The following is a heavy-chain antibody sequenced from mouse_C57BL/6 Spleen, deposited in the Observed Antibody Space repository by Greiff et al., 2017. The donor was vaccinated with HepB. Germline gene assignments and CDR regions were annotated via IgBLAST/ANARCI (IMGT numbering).Heavy chain of an antibody. Sequence: VQLKQSVAELVRPGASVKLSCTASGFNIKNTYMHWVKQRPEQGLEWIGRIDPANGNTKYAPKFQGKATITADTSSNTAYLQLSSLTSEDTAIYYCALITTVVAENFDYWGQGTTLTVSS. V-gene: IGHV14-3*01. CDR3: ALITTVVAENFDY. D-gene: IGHD1-1*01. CDR2: IDPANGNT. CDR1: GFNIKNTY. J-gene: IGHJ2*01.